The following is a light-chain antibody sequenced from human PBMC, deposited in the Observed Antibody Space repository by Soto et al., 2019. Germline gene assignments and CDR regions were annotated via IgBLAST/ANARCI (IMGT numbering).Light chain of an antibody. CDR1: SSDVGGYNY. CDR3: SSYTSSSTPYV. V-gene: IGLV2-14*01. J-gene: IGLJ1*01. Sequence: QSVLTQPASVSGSPGQSITISCTGTSSDVGGYNYVSWYQQHPGKAPKLMIYEVSNRPSGVSNRFSDSKSGNTASLTISGLQAEDEADYYCSSYTSSSTPYVFGTGTKVTVL. CDR2: EVS.